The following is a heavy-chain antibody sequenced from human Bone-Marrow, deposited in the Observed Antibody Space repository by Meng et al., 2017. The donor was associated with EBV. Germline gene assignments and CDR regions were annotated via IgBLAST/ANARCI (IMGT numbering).Heavy chain of an antibody. V-gene: IGHV4-39*01. CDR1: GGSVSSGSYH. CDR3: ARPFPSWQSPRLDPFGA. Sequence: QVQLHESGPGLVKPSETLSLTCPISGGSVSSGSYHWSWIRQPPGKGLEWIGSVHYTGSTYYSPSLKSRVTVSVDTSKNQFSLRLTSVTAADTAVYYCARPFPSWQSPRLDPFGAWGQGTMVTVAS. CDR2: VHYTGST. D-gene: IGHD6-19*01. J-gene: IGHJ5*02.